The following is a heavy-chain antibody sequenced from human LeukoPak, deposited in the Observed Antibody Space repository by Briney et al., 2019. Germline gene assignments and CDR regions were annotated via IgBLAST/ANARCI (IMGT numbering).Heavy chain of an antibody. CDR3: ARAPDIVVVPAAIRREGWFDP. Sequence: PSETLSLTCTVSGGSISSGSYYWSWIRQPAGKGLEWIGRIYTSGSTNYNPSLKSRVTISVDTSKNQFSLKLSSVTAADTAVYYCARAPDIVVVPAAIRREGWFDPWGQGTLVTVSS. V-gene: IGHV4-61*02. D-gene: IGHD2-2*01. J-gene: IGHJ5*02. CDR1: GGSISSGSYY. CDR2: IYTSGST.